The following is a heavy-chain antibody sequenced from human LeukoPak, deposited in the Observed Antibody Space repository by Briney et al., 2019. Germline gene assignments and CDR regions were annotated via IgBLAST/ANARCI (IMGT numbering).Heavy chain of an antibody. Sequence: GGSLRLSCVVSGFTFDSYSMNWVRQAPGKGLEWISYISNSGSPIYYADSVKGRFTSSRDKDKSSLYLQMNSLAADDAAVYYCARGLALGLTVTPKAFDYWGHGTLVTVSS. D-gene: IGHD4-11*01. J-gene: IGHJ4*01. CDR3: ARGLALGLTVTPKAFDY. CDR1: GFTFDSYS. V-gene: IGHV3-48*01. CDR2: ISNSGSPI.